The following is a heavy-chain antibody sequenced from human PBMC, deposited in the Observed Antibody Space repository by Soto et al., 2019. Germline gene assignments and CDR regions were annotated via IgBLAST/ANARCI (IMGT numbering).Heavy chain of an antibody. CDR1: GYTLTELS. CDR2: FDPEDGET. J-gene: IGHJ5*02. D-gene: IGHD3-10*01. Sequence: ASVKVSCKVSGYTLTELSMHWVRQAPGKGLEWMGGFDPEDGETIYAQKLQGRVTMTEDTSTDTAYMELSSLRSEDTAVYYCATDHITMVRGVRNDNWFDPWGQGTLVTVS. CDR3: ATDHITMVRGVRNDNWFDP. V-gene: IGHV1-24*01.